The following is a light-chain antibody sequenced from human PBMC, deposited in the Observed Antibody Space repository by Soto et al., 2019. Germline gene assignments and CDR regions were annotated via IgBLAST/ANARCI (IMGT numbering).Light chain of an antibody. V-gene: IGLV2-14*01. Sequence: QSALTQPASVSGAPVQSITISCTGTSSDVGGYNYVSWYQQHPGKAPKLMIYEVSNRPSGVSNRFSGSKSGNTASLTISGLQAEDAADYDCSSYTSSSTLVFGGGTKLTVL. CDR1: SSDVGGYNY. CDR2: EVS. J-gene: IGLJ2*01. CDR3: SSYTSSSTLV.